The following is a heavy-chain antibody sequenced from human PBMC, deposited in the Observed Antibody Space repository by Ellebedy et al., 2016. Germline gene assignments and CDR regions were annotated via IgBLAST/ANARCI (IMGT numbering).Heavy chain of an antibody. Sequence: GGSLRLXCAVSGITFSNYVMSWVRQAPGKGLDWVSAIGGSGYSTYYADSVKGRFTISRDNAKSSLYLQMNSLRVEDTAVYYCARFGVAYGIDVWGQGTTVTVSS. CDR3: ARFGVAYGIDV. V-gene: IGHV3-23*01. J-gene: IGHJ6*02. CDR1: GITFSNYV. CDR2: IGGSGYST. D-gene: IGHD3-16*01.